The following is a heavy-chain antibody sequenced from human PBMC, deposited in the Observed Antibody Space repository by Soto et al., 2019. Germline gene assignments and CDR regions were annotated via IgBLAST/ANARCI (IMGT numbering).Heavy chain of an antibody. CDR2: ISWNSGSI. CDR1: GFTFDDYA. D-gene: IGHD6-6*01. Sequence: EVQLVESGGGLVQPGRSLRLSCAASGFTFDDYAMHWVRQAPGKGLEWVSGISWNSGSIGYADSVKGRFTISRDNAKNSLYLQMNSLRAEDTALYYCAKEGPPDASGFDYWGQGTLVTVSS. J-gene: IGHJ4*02. V-gene: IGHV3-9*01. CDR3: AKEGPPDASGFDY.